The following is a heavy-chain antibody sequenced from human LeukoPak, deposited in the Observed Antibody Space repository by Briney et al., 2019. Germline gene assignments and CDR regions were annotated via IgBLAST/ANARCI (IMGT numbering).Heavy chain of an antibody. CDR2: MNPDSGNT. Sequence: ASVKVSCKASGYIFTRYDINWVRQATGQGLEWMGWMNPDSGNTDYAQKFQGRVTMTRDTSITTAYMELSSLRSEDTAVYYCTRGFTDGGWHYFDYWGQGTLVTASA. J-gene: IGHJ4*02. CDR1: GYIFTRYD. CDR3: TRGFTDGGWHYFDY. D-gene: IGHD2-8*02. V-gene: IGHV1-8*01.